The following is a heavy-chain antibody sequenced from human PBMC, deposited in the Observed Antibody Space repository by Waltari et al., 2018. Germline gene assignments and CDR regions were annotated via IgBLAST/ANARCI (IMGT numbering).Heavy chain of an antibody. J-gene: IGHJ6*02. CDR3: AREYRKGEDYYYYYGMDV. V-gene: IGHV3-30-3*01. Sequence: QVQLVESGGGVVQPGRSLRLSCAASGFTFSSYAMHWVRQAPGKGLEWVAVISYDGSNKYYADSVKGRFTISRDNSKNTLYLQMNSLRAEDTAVYYCAREYRKGEDYYYYYGMDVWGQGTTVTVSS. CDR2: ISYDGSNK. D-gene: IGHD5-12*01. CDR1: GFTFSSYA.